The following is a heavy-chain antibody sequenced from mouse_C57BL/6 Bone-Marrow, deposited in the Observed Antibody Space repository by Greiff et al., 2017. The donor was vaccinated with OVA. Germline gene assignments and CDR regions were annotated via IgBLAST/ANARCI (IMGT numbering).Heavy chain of an antibody. D-gene: IGHD3-2*02. Sequence: VQLQQSGPELVKPGASVKISCKASGYSFTDYYMNWVKQSTGQSLGWIGVINPNYGTTSYNQKFKGKATLTVDQSSSTAYMQLNSLTSEDSAVYYCATLDSSGLAWFAYWGQGTLVTVSA. V-gene: IGHV1-39*01. CDR1: GYSFTDYY. CDR2: INPNYGTT. J-gene: IGHJ3*01. CDR3: ATLDSSGLAWFAY.